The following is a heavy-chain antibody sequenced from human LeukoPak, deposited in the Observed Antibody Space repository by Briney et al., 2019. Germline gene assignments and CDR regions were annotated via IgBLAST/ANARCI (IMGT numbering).Heavy chain of an antibody. CDR1: GGSISSGSYY. V-gene: IGHV4-61*02. D-gene: IGHD5-18*01. J-gene: IGHJ4*02. CDR2: IHTRGST. CDR3: ARDPYSYGYHSFDY. Sequence: SETLSLTCTVSGGSISSGSYYWSWIRQPAGKGLGWIGRIHTRGSTNYNPSLKSRLTISVDTSKNQFSLKLSSVTAADTAVYYCARDPYSYGYHSFDYWGQGTLVTVSS.